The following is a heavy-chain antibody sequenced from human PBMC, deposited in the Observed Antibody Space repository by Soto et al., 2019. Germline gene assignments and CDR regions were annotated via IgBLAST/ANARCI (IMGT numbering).Heavy chain of an antibody. J-gene: IGHJ5*02. Sequence: QVQLVQSGTEVKKPGASVKVSCKASGYTFTSYGIHWVRQAPGHRREWMGWINAANGDTQYSPNFKGRVTLTRDTSASTACRELSSLRSEDTAVYYCVRRHVSSTGIDWFDPWGQGTLVTVSS. CDR1: GYTFTSYG. V-gene: IGHV1-3*01. CDR2: INAANGDT. D-gene: IGHD1-1*01. CDR3: VRRHVSSTGIDWFDP.